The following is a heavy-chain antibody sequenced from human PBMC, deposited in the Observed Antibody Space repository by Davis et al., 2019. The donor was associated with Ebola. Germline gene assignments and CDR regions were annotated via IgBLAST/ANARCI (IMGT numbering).Heavy chain of an antibody. CDR1: AYTFTSYG. V-gene: IGHV1-18*01. J-gene: IGHJ6*02. CDR2: ISAYNGNT. D-gene: IGHD3-3*01. Sequence: ASVTVSCNASAYTFTSYGISSVRQPPGQGLEGMGWISAYNGNTNYAQKLQVRVTMTTDTSTSTAYMELRSLRSDDTAVYYCARGGIPLEWLFASSMDVWGQGTTVTVSS. CDR3: ARGGIPLEWLFASSMDV.